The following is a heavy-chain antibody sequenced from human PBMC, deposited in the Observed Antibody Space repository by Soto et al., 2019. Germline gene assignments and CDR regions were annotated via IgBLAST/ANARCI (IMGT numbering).Heavy chain of an antibody. CDR3: ARVNGSGSYYSYYYYYGMDV. V-gene: IGHV3-30-3*01. J-gene: IGHJ6*02. Sequence: GGSLRLSCAASGFTFSSYAMHWVRQAPGKGLEWVAVISYDGSNKYYADSVKGRFTISRDNSKNTLYLQMNSLRAEDTAVYYCARVNGSGSYYSYYYYYGMDVWGQGTTVTVSS. CDR2: ISYDGSNK. CDR1: GFTFSSYA. D-gene: IGHD3-10*01.